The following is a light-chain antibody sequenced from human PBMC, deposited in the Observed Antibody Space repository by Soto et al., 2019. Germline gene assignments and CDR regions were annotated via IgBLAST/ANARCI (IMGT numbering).Light chain of an antibody. CDR1: QSISNH. CDR2: AAS. CDR3: QQSHGIPYT. V-gene: IGKV1-39*01. J-gene: IGKJ2*01. Sequence: DIQMTQSPSSLSASVGDRVTITCRASQSISNHLNWYQQKPGKAPKLLIYAASNLQSGVPSRFSGSGSGTDFTLTISSLQPEDFATYYCQQSHGIPYTFGQGTKLEIK.